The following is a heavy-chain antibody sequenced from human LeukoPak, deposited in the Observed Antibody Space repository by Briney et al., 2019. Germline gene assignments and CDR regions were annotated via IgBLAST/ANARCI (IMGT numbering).Heavy chain of an antibody. J-gene: IGHJ4*02. D-gene: IGHD6-19*01. CDR1: GFTFSIYA. CDR2: ISGSGGST. Sequence: GGSLSPSCEASGFTFSIYAMSWVRQAPGKGLEWVSGISGSGGSTYYADSVKGRFTISRDNSKNTLYLQMTSLRAEDTAIYYCVRRPGGEWLVARPFDYWGQGALVTVSS. V-gene: IGHV3-23*01. CDR3: VRRPGGEWLVARPFDY.